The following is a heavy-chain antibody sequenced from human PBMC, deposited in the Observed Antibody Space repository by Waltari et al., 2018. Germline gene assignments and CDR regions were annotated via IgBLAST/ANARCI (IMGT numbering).Heavy chain of an antibody. V-gene: IGHV4-39*07. Sequence: QLQLQESGPGLVKPSETLSLTCTVSGGSISSSSYYWGWIRQPPGKGLEWIGSIYYSGSTYYNPSLKSRVTISVDTSKNQFSLKLSSVTAADTAVYYCASGYGSGSYFYWGQGTLVTVSS. CDR3: ASGYGSGSYFY. CDR2: IYYSGST. CDR1: GGSISSSSYY. J-gene: IGHJ4*02. D-gene: IGHD3-10*01.